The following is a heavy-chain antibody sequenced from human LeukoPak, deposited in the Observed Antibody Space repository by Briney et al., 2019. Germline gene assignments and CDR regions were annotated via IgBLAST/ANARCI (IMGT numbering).Heavy chain of an antibody. CDR1: GFTFDDYA. V-gene: IGHV3-9*03. Sequence: GGSLRLSCAASGFTFDDYAMHWVRQAPGKGLEWVSGISWNSGSIGYADSVKGRFTISRDNAKNSLYLQMNSLRAEDMALYYCAKETVAGTFRWFDPWGQGTLVTVSS. CDR3: AKETVAGTFRWFDP. D-gene: IGHD6-19*01. CDR2: ISWNSGSI. J-gene: IGHJ5*02.